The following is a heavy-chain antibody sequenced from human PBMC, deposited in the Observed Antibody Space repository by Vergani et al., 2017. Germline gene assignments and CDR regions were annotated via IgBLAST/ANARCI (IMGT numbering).Heavy chain of an antibody. V-gene: IGHV4-34*01. D-gene: IGHD1-1*01. Sequence: QVQLQQWGAGLLKPSETLSLTCAVYGGSFSGYYWCWIRQPPGKGLEWIGEINHSGSTNYNPSLKSRVTISVDTSKNQFSLKLSSVTAADTAVYYCSRSIQYNWNDQDAFDIWGQGTMVTVSS. J-gene: IGHJ3*02. CDR2: INHSGST. CDR1: GGSFSGYY. CDR3: SRSIQYNWNDQDAFDI.